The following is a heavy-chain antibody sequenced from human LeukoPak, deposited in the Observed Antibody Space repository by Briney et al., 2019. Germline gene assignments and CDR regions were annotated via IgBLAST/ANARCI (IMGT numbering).Heavy chain of an antibody. D-gene: IGHD5-24*01. CDR3: AGRGDGNLYYFDH. J-gene: IGHJ4*02. CDR1: GFTFSSYW. V-gene: IGHV3-7*04. Sequence: GSLRLSCAASGFTFSSYWMSWVRQAPGKGLEWVANIKQDGGEKYYVDSVEGRFTISRDNAKNSLYLQMNSLRPEDTAVYYCAGRGDGNLYYFDHWGQGTLVTASS. CDR2: IKQDGGEK.